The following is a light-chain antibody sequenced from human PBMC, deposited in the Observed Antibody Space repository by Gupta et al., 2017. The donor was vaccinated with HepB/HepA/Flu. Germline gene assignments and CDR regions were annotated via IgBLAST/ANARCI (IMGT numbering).Light chain of an antibody. CDR1: QSLLHSNGYNY. CDR3: MQALQTPRT. V-gene: IGKV2-28*01. CDR2: LGS. Sequence: DIVMTQSQLSLPVTPGGPASISCRSSQSLLHSNGYNYLDWYMQKPGQSPQLLIYLGSNRASGVPDRFSGSGSGADFTLKISRVAAEDVGVYYCMQALQTPRTFGPGTKLEIK. J-gene: IGKJ2*02.